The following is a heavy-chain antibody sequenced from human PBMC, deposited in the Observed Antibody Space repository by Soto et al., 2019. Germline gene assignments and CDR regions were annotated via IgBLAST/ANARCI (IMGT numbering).Heavy chain of an antibody. CDR3: AKNKGGNYCTRTSCLYSFDY. CDR1: GFTFSTYA. Sequence: GGSLRLSCAASGFTFSTYAMTWVRQAAGKGLEWVSTISDSSSTYYADSVKGRFTISRGNSKNTLYLEMTSLRADDTAVYYCAKNKGGNYCTRTSCLYSFDYWGQGTLVTVSS. D-gene: IGHD2-2*01. J-gene: IGHJ4*02. CDR2: ISDSSST. V-gene: IGHV3-23*01.